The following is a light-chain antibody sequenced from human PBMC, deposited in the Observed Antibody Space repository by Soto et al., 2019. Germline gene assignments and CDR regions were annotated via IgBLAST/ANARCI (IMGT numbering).Light chain of an antibody. Sequence: QSVLTQPPSVSGAPGQRVTISCTGSSSNIGAGHDVHWYQQLPGTAPKLLIYANNNRPSGVPDRFSGSKSGTSASLAITGLQAEDEADYYCQSYDNTLGVYVFGIGTKLTVL. CDR3: QSYDNTLGVYV. CDR2: ANN. CDR1: SSNIGAGHD. J-gene: IGLJ1*01. V-gene: IGLV1-40*01.